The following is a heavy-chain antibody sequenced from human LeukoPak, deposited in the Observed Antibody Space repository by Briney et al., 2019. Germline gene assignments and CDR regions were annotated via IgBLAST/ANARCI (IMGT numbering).Heavy chain of an antibody. CDR2: IYYSGST. J-gene: IGHJ4*02. Sequence: PSETLSLTCTVSGGSLRSYYWSWIRQPPGKGLEWIGYIYYSGSTNYNPSLKSRVTISVDTSKNQFSLKLSSVTAADTAVYYCARDPSSGDYWGQGTLVTVSS. CDR1: GGSLRSYY. D-gene: IGHD3-10*01. CDR3: ARDPSSGDY. V-gene: IGHV4-59*12.